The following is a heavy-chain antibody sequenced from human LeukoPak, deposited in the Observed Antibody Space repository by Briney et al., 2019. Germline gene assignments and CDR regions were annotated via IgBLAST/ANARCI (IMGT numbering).Heavy chain of an antibody. J-gene: IGHJ6*02. CDR2: INHSGSA. V-gene: IGHV4-34*01. CDR1: GGSFSGYY. Sequence: SETLSLTCAVYGGSFSGYYWSWIRQPPGKGLEWIGEINHSGSANYNPSLKSRVTISVDTSKNQFSLKLSSVTAADTAVYYCARTMVRGVYYYYYYGMDVWGQGTTVTVSS. CDR3: ARTMVRGVYYYYYYGMDV. D-gene: IGHD3-10*01.